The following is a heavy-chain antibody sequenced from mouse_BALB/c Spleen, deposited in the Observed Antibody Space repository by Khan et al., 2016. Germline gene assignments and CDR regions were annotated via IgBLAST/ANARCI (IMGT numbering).Heavy chain of an antibody. CDR3: AMRGLWLRRYYFDY. D-gene: IGHD2-2*01. CDR2: IYPGSGST. V-gene: IGHV1-77*01. CDR1: GYTFTDYV. Sequence: QVQLKQSGPELVKPGASVKMSCKASGYTFTDYVISWVKQRTGQGLEWIGEIYPGSGSTYYNEKFKGKATLTADKSSNTAYMQLSSLTSEDSAVYFCAMRGLWLRRYYFDYWGQGTTLTVSS. J-gene: IGHJ2*01.